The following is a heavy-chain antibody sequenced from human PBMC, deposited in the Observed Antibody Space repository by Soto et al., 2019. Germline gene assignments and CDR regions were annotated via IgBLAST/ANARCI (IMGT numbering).Heavy chain of an antibody. CDR2: IIPIFGTA. CDR1: GGTFSSYA. D-gene: IGHD3-3*01. Sequence: ASVKVSCKASGGTFSSYAISWVRQAPGQGLEWMGGIIPIFGTANYAQKFQGRVTITADESTSTAYMELSSLRSEDTAVYYCARGRFLEWLLYEYYYYGMDVWSQGTTVTVS. CDR3: ARGRFLEWLLYEYYYYGMDV. V-gene: IGHV1-69*13. J-gene: IGHJ6*02.